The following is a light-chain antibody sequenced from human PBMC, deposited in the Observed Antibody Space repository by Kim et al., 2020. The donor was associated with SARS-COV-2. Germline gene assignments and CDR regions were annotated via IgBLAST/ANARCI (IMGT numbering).Light chain of an antibody. CDR1: SANIGSNY. Sequence: GRRVPIACSGSSANIGSNYVYWYQQLPGTAPKLLIYRNNQRPSGVPDRFSGSKSGTSASLAISGLRSEDEADYYCAAWDDSLSGEVFGTGTKVTVL. CDR2: RNN. J-gene: IGLJ1*01. V-gene: IGLV1-47*01. CDR3: AAWDDSLSGEV.